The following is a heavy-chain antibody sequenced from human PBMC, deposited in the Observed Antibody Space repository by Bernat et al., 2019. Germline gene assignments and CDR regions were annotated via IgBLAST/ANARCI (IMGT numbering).Heavy chain of an antibody. V-gene: IGHV3-23*04. CDR2: ISGSGGTT. CDR3: AKQSLVYDSSGWPWYFQD. Sequence: EVQLVESGGGLVQPGGSLRLSCEASGFTFSSYAMSWVRQAPGKGLEWVSAISGSGGTTYSADTAKGRFTISRDNSKNTLYLQMNSLRAEDTALYYCAKQSLVYDSSGWPWYFQDWGQGTLITVSS. D-gene: IGHD3-22*01. CDR1: GFTFSSYA. J-gene: IGHJ1*01.